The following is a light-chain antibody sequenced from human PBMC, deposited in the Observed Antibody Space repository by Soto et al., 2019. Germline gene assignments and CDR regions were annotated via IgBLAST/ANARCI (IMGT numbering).Light chain of an antibody. Sequence: EIVLTQSPATLSLSPGERATLSCRASQSVSSYLAWYQQKPGQAHRLLIYDASNMATGTPARFSGSGYGTDFTLTIISLGREEFGVYYCQQRINLPPPAFGGGTKVEIK. CDR1: QSVSSY. V-gene: IGKV3-11*01. CDR3: QQRINLPPPA. CDR2: DAS. J-gene: IGKJ4*01.